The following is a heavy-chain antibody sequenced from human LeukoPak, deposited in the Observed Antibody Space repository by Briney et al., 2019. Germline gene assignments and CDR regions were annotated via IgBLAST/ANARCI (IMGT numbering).Heavy chain of an antibody. J-gene: IGHJ4*02. Sequence: SETLSLTCTASGGSISGYYWSWIRQPPGKGLEWIGYIYYSGSTNYNPSLKSRVTISVDTSKNQFSLKLSSVTAADTAVYYCARHPPSSSWYSFDDWGQGTLVTVSS. CDR1: GGSISGYY. D-gene: IGHD6-13*01. CDR2: IYYSGST. CDR3: ARHPPSSSWYSFDD. V-gene: IGHV4-59*08.